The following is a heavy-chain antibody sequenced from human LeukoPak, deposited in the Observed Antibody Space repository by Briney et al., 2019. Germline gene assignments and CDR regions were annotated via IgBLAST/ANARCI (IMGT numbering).Heavy chain of an antibody. D-gene: IGHD4-11*01. CDR1: GFTFSSYS. Sequence: PGGSLRLSCAASGFTFSSYSMNWVRQAPGKGLEWVAVVFNDGSNQYYADSVRGRFTVSRDNSQNMQYLQMNSLGPEDTAVYYCAKDAERGFDYSNSLQKWGQGTLVTVSS. CDR2: VFNDGSNQ. V-gene: IGHV3-33*03. J-gene: IGHJ4*02. CDR3: AKDAERGFDYSNSLQK.